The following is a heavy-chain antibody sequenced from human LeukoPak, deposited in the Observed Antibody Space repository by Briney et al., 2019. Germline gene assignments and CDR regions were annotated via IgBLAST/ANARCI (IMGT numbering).Heavy chain of an antibody. CDR3: AKDYDSSGWAAFDI. J-gene: IGHJ3*02. Sequence: PGGSLRLSCAASRFTFTDYGMHWVRQPPGKGLEWVALIWYDGSGKYYADSVKGRFTISRDNSKNTLYLQMNSLRAEDTAVYYCAKDYDSSGWAAFDIWGQGTMVTVSS. V-gene: IGHV3-30*02. CDR1: RFTFTDYG. CDR2: IWYDGSGK. D-gene: IGHD3-22*01.